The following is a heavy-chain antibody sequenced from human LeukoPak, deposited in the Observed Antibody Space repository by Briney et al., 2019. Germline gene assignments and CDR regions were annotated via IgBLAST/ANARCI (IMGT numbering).Heavy chain of an antibody. CDR3: ARGTWELLD. J-gene: IGHJ1*01. CDR1: GYTFTSYD. V-gene: IGHV1-8*01. Sequence: ASVKVSRMASGYTFTSYDINWVRQATGQGREWMGWMNPNSGNTDYAQKFQGRVTKTSTTSISTAYMELSSLRSEDTAVYYCARGTWELLDWGQGNLVTVSS. D-gene: IGHD1-26*01. CDR2: MNPNSGNT.